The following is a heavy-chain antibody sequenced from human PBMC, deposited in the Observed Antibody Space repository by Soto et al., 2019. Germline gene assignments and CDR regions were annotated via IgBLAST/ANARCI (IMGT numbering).Heavy chain of an antibody. J-gene: IGHJ4*02. CDR2: ISGSGGNT. CDR1: GFTFSSYA. Sequence: GGSLRLSCAASGFTFSSYAMSWVRQAPGKGLEWVSAISGSGGNTYYADSVRGRFTISRDNSKNTLYLQMNSLRAEDTAVYYCMAARRPTNDYWGQGTLVTVSS. CDR3: MAARRPTNDY. D-gene: IGHD6-6*01. V-gene: IGHV3-23*01.